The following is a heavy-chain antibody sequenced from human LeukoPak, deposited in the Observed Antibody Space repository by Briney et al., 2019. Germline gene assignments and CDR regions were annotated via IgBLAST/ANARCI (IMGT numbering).Heavy chain of an antibody. CDR3: ARIRPYWSSTAIVGNWFDP. CDR1: GFSLGTSGMC. Sequence: SGPTLVNPTQTLTLTCTFSGFSLGTSGMCVSWIRQPPWKALDWLARLDWGDDKYYSTSLKTRPTISKDTSKTQVVPTMTNMDPVDTATYYCARIRPYWSSTAIVGNWFDPWGQGTLVTVSS. D-gene: IGHD2-2*01. J-gene: IGHJ5*02. V-gene: IGHV2-70*11. CDR2: LDWGDDK.